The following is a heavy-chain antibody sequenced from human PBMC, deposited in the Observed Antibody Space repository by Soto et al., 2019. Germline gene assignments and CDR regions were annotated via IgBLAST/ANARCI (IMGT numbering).Heavy chain of an antibody. Sequence: GGSLRLACAASRFTFSYYGIHGVRQAPGKGLEWVAGISHGATRKSYSDSVKGRFIISRDNSKKMLYLQLNSLRREDTAVYYCAKDWVGGSNRYQLDYWGRGTLVTVSS. J-gene: IGHJ4*02. CDR1: RFTFSYYG. CDR3: AKDWVGGSNRYQLDY. CDR2: ISHGATRK. D-gene: IGHD4-4*01. V-gene: IGHV3-30*18.